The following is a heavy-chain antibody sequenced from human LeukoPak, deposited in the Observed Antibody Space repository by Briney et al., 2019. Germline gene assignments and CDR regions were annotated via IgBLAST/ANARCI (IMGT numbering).Heavy chain of an antibody. CDR1: GYTFTSYD. V-gene: IGHV1-18*01. J-gene: IGHJ5*02. CDR3: ARHRRSIVGATTWFDP. Sequence: ASVKVSCKASGYTFTSYDISWVRQAPGQGLEWMGWISAYNGNTNYAQKLQGRVTMTTDTSTSTAYMELRSLRSDDTALYYCARHRRSIVGATTWFDPWGQGTLVTVSS. D-gene: IGHD1-26*01. CDR2: ISAYNGNT.